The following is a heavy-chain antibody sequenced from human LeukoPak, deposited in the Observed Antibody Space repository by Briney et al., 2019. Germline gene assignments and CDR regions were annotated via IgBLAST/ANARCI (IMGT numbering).Heavy chain of an antibody. V-gene: IGHV4-4*07. CDR3: AGSSAWYNWFEP. D-gene: IGHD6-19*01. CDR2: IYASGTT. J-gene: IGHJ5*02. Sequence: SETMSLTSTVSGGSISSYYWSWIRQPAGKGREWIGRIYASGTTNYNPSLKSRVTMSVDTSKNQFSLKLRSVSAADTVVQYCAGSSAWYNWFEPWRQAIVVTVFS. CDR1: GGSISSYY.